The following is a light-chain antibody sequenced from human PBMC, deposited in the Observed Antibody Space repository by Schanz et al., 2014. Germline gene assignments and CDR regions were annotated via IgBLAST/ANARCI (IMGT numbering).Light chain of an antibody. CDR2: DNS. J-gene: IGLJ3*02. CDR1: YSDVGSYNL. CDR3: SSYAGSNTLV. Sequence: QSALTQPASVSGSPGQSITISCTGTYSDVGSYNLVSWYQQYPGKAPKVMMYDNSKRPSGVSNRFSGSKSGNTASLTISGLQAEDEADYYCSSYAGSNTLVFGGGTKLTVL. V-gene: IGLV2-23*01.